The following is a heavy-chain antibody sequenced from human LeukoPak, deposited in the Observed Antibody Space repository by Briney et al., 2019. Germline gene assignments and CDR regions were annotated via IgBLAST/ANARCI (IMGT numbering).Heavy chain of an antibody. CDR3: ARPDPYYYYMDV. Sequence: SVKVSCKASGGTFSSYTISWVRQAPGQGLEWMGRIIPILGIANYAQKFQGRVTITADKSTSTACMELSSLRSEDTAVYYCARPDPYYYYMDVWGKGTTVTVSS. CDR2: IIPILGIA. J-gene: IGHJ6*03. CDR1: GGTFSSYT. V-gene: IGHV1-69*02.